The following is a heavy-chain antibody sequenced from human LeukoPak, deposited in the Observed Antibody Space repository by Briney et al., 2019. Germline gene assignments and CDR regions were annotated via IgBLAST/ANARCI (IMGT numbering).Heavy chain of an antibody. V-gene: IGHV3-72*01. CDR3: VRVRCTSGCYVDF. CDR2: TRNKAHSYTT. Sequence: GGSLRLSRAASGFILSDHFVDWGRQAPREGPEWVGRTRNKAHSYTTEYAASVKGRFTISRDDSKNSLYLQMNTLKTEDTAVYYCVRVRCTSGCYVDFWGQGTLVTVSS. CDR1: GFILSDHF. D-gene: IGHD2-8*01. J-gene: IGHJ4*02.